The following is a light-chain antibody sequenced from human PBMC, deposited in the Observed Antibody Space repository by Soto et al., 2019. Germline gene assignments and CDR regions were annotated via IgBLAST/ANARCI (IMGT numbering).Light chain of an antibody. CDR1: QSISSY. CDR3: QQYGSSGP. J-gene: IGKJ1*01. V-gene: IGKV1-39*01. CDR2: AAS. Sequence: DIQVTQNPSSLSASVGDRVTITCRASQSISSYLNWYQQKPGKAPKLLIYAASSLQSGVPSRFSGSGSGTDFTLSISSLEPEDFAVYYCQQYGSSGPFGQRTNADIK.